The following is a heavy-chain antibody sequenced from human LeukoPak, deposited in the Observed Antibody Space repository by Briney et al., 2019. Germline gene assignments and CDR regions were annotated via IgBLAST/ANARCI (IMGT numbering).Heavy chain of an antibody. Sequence: ASVTLSCTASGYTFTGYYMYWVRQAPGQGLEWMGWINPNSSGTNYAHKFQGRVTMTRDTSISTAYMELSRLRSDDTAVYYCARGGDWFGELRDYYYYYMDVWGKGTTVTVSS. CDR1: GYTFTGYY. CDR3: ARGGDWFGELRDYYYYYMDV. J-gene: IGHJ6*03. CDR2: INPNSSGT. D-gene: IGHD3-10*01. V-gene: IGHV1-2*02.